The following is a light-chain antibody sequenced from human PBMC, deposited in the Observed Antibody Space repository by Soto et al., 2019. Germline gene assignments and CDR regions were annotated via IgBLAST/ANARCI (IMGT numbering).Light chain of an antibody. CDR1: SSDVGGYEF. V-gene: IGLV2-14*01. Sequence: QSALTQPASVSGSPGQSITISCTGTSSDVGGYEFVSWYQQRPGKAPKLVIYDVTYRPSGVSDRFSGSKSGNTASLTISGLQAEDEADYYCSSYTTTIVIFGGGTEVTVL. CDR3: SSYTTTIVI. J-gene: IGLJ2*01. CDR2: DVT.